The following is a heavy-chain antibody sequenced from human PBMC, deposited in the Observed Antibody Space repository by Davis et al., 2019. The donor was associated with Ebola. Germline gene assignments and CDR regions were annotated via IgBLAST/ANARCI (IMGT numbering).Heavy chain of an antibody. CDR1: GGTFSNYA. J-gene: IGHJ6*02. V-gene: IGHV1-69*05. CDR2: IIPIFGTA. Sequence: SVKVSCKASGGTFSNYAISWVRQAPGQGLEWMGGIIPIFGTANYAQKLQGRVTMPTDTSTSTAYMELRSLRSDDTAVYYCARGYDFWSGYYAYSYYYGMDVWGQGTTVTVSS. CDR3: ARGYDFWSGYYAYSYYYGMDV. D-gene: IGHD3-3*01.